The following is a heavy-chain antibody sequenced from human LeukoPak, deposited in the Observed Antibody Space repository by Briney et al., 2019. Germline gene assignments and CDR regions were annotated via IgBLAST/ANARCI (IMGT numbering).Heavy chain of an antibody. V-gene: IGHV1-8*03. D-gene: IGHD6-13*01. Sequence: ASVKVSCKTSGYTFTSYDIHWVRQATGQGLEWMGWMSPNSGNTGYAQSFQGRITITRNTSISTAYVELSSLRSDDTAVYYCARATIYSSSWYGAFDIWGQGTMVTVSS. CDR2: MSPNSGNT. J-gene: IGHJ3*02. CDR1: GYTFTSYD. CDR3: ARATIYSSSWYGAFDI.